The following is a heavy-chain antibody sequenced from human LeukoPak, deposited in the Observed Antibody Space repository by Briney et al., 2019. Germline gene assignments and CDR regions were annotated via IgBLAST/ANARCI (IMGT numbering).Heavy chain of an antibody. Sequence: PSETLSLTCAVYGGSFSGYYWSWIRQHPGKGLEWIGFIYYSGSTYYNPSLKSRVTFSVDTSKNQFSLKLSPVNAADTAVYYCARAVYDYIWGSYRFDYWGQGTLVTVSS. CDR2: IYYSGST. CDR1: GGSFSGYY. J-gene: IGHJ4*02. D-gene: IGHD3-16*02. CDR3: ARAVYDYIWGSYRFDY. V-gene: IGHV4-31*11.